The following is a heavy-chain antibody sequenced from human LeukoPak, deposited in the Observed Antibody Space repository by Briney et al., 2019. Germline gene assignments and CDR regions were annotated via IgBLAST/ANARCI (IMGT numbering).Heavy chain of an antibody. J-gene: IGHJ4*02. D-gene: IGHD6-19*01. V-gene: IGHV3-21*04. CDR2: ISSSSSYI. CDR1: GFTFSSYS. Sequence: GGSLRLSCAASGFTFSSYSMNWVRQAPGKGLEWVSSISSSSSYIYYADSVKGRFTISRDNAKNSLYLQMNSLRAEDTAVYYCAKGTSYSSGWYLSYWGQGTLVTVSP. CDR3: AKGTSYSSGWYLSY.